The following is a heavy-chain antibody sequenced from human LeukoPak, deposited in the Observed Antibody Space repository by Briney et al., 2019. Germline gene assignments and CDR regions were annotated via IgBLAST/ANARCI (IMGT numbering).Heavy chain of an antibody. CDR3: ARYYYDSSGYIETRHPLDY. Sequence: GASVKVSCKASGGTFSSYAISWVRQAPGQGLEWMGGIIPIFGTANYAQKFQGRVTITADKSTSTAYMELSSLRSEDTAVYYCARYYYDSSGYIETRHPLDYWGQGTLVTVSS. J-gene: IGHJ4*02. CDR1: GGTFSSYA. CDR2: IIPIFGTA. D-gene: IGHD3-22*01. V-gene: IGHV1-69*06.